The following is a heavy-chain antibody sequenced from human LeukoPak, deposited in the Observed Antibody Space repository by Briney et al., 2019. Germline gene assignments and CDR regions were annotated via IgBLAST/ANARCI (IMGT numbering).Heavy chain of an antibody. J-gene: IGHJ6*02. Sequence: GGSLRLSCAASGFTVSSNYMSWVRQAPGKGLEWVSIIYSGGSTYYADSVKGRFTISRDNSKNTLYLQMNSLRAEDTAVYYCARDRGVAGSNYYYYGMDVWGQGTTVTASS. CDR2: IYSGGST. D-gene: IGHD6-19*01. CDR3: ARDRGVAGSNYYYYGMDV. V-gene: IGHV3-53*01. CDR1: GFTVSSNY.